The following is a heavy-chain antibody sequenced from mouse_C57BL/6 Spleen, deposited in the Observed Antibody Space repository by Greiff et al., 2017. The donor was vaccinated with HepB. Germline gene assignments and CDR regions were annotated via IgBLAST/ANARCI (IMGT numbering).Heavy chain of an antibody. D-gene: IGHD1-1*01. CDR3: TRVYGSSYWYFDV. CDR2: ISSGGDYI. J-gene: IGHJ1*03. V-gene: IGHV5-9-1*02. CDR1: GFTFSSYA. Sequence: EVQVVESGEGLVKPGGSLKLSCAASGFTFSSYAMSWVRQTPEKRLEWVAYISSGGDYIYYADTVKGRFTISRDNARNTLYLQMSSLKSEDTAMYYCTRVYGSSYWYFDVWGTGTTVTVSS.